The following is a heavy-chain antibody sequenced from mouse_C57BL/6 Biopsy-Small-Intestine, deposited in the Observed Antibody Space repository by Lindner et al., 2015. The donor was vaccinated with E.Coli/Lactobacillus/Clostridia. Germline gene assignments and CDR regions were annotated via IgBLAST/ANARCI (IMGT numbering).Heavy chain of an antibody. CDR1: GYTFTSHD. J-gene: IGHJ4*01. CDR3: ARGSGSWGRDWFDP. Sequence: SVKVSCKASGYTFTSHDINWVRQASGQGLEWMGWMNSNSGNTGYAQKFQGRVTMTRDTSVSTAYMELSRLTFDDTAVYYCARGSGSWGRDWFDPWGQGTLVTVSS. V-gene: IGHV1S55*01. D-gene: IGHD3-1*01. CDR2: MNSNSGNT.